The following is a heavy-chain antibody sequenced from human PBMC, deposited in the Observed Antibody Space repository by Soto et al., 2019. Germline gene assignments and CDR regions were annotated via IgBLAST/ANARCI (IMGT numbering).Heavy chain of an antibody. Sequence: GGSLRLSCAASGFTFSSYAMSWVSQAPGKGLEWVSAISGSGGSTYYADSVKGRFTISRDNSKNTLYLQMNSLRAEDTAVYYCAKSYYYDTSGTFYFDYWGQGTLVTVSS. D-gene: IGHD3-22*01. CDR3: AKSYYYDTSGTFYFDY. V-gene: IGHV3-23*01. CDR1: GFTFSSYA. J-gene: IGHJ4*02. CDR2: ISGSGGST.